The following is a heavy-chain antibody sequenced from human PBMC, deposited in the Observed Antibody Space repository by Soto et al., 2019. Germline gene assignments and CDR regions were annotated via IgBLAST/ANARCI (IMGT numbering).Heavy chain of an antibody. D-gene: IGHD1-7*01. CDR2: IYYSGST. V-gene: IGHV4-39*01. Sequence: SETLSLTCTVSGGSISSSSYYWGWIRQPPGKGLEWIGSIYYSGSTYYNPSLKSRVTISVDTSKNQFSLKLSSVTAADTAVYYWASTTYRRELFDYGGQGTLDPVSS. CDR3: ASTTYRRELFDY. CDR1: GGSISSSSYY. J-gene: IGHJ4*01.